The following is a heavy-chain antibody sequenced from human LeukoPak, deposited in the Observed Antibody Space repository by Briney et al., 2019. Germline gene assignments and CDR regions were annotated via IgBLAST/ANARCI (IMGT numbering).Heavy chain of an antibody. J-gene: IGHJ5*02. CDR2: IIPIFGTA. Sequence: GASVKVSCKASGGTFSSYAISWVRQAPGQGLEWMGGIIPIFGTANYAQKFQGRVTITADKSTSTAYMELGGLRSEDTAVYYCARKIIGDYGGNSVWFDPWGQGTLVTVSS. D-gene: IGHD4-23*01. CDR3: ARKIIGDYGGNSVWFDP. V-gene: IGHV1-69*06. CDR1: GGTFSSYA.